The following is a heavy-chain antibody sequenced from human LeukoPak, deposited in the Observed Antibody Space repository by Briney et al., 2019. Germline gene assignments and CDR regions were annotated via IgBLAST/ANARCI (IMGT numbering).Heavy chain of an antibody. CDR3: VRDRSGSYPYYFDF. D-gene: IGHD1-26*01. V-gene: IGHV3-48*01. CDR1: GFTFSTYT. Sequence: GGSLRLSCAASGFTFSTYTMNWVRQAPGKGLEWVSYISSSSSIIYYADSVKGRFTISRDNAKNSLYLQMNSLRAEDTAVYFCVRDRSGSYPYYFDFWGQGTLVTASS. CDR2: ISSSSSII. J-gene: IGHJ4*02.